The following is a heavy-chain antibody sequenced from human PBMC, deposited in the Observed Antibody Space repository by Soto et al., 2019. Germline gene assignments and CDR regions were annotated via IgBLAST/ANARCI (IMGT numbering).Heavy chain of an antibody. CDR2: ISGSGGST. Sequence: LRLSCAASGFTFISYAMSWFRQAPGKGLEWVSAISGSGGSTYYADSVKGRFTISRDNSKNTLYLQMNSLRAEDTAVYYCAKSIQPKRGYYFDYWGQGTLVTVSS. CDR3: AKSIQPKRGYYFDY. J-gene: IGHJ4*02. V-gene: IGHV3-23*01. D-gene: IGHD5-18*01. CDR1: GFTFISYA.